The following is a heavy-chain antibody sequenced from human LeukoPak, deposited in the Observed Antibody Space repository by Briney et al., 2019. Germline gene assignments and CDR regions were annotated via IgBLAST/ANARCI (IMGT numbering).Heavy chain of an antibody. J-gene: IGHJ4*02. V-gene: IGHV3-9*01. CDR3: ARGVYELDY. CDR2: ISWNSGSI. D-gene: IGHD3-3*01. CDR1: GFTFDDYA. Sequence: GGSLRLSCAASGFTFDDYAMHWDRQAPGKGLEWVSGISWNSGSIGYADSVKGRFTISRDNAKNSLYLQMNSLRVEDTAVYYCARGVYELDYWGQGTLVTVSS.